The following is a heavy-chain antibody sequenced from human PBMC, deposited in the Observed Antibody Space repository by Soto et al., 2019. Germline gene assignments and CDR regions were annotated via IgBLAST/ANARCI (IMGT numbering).Heavy chain of an antibody. CDR2: SRNKAKSYTT. Sequence: EVQLAESGGVLVQPGGSLRLSCVASGLTFSDHYMDWVRQAPGKGLEWVGRSRNKAKSYTTDYAASVKGRFTISRDDSSSSVYLQMSSLETDDTAVYYCVSPARAGTTHFDFWGQGTLATVSS. CDR1: GLTFSDHY. CDR3: VSPARAGTTHFDF. J-gene: IGHJ4*02. V-gene: IGHV3-72*01. D-gene: IGHD1-7*01.